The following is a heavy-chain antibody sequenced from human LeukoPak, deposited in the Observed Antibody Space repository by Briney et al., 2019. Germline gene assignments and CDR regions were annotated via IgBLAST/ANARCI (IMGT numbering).Heavy chain of an antibody. D-gene: IGHD6-13*01. CDR3: ARDRVTYSSSPNGY. J-gene: IGHJ4*02. CDR2: ISYDGSNK. V-gene: IGHV3-30*04. CDR1: GFTFSSYA. Sequence: GGSLRLSCAASGFTFSSYAMHWVRQAPGKGLEWVAVISYDGSNKYYADSVKGRFTISRDNSKNTLYLQMNSLRAEDTAVYYCARDRVTYSSSPNGYWGQGTLVTVSS.